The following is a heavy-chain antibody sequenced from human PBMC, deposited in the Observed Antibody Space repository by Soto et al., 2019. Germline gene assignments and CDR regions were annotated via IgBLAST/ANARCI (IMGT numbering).Heavy chain of an antibody. CDR1: GFSFSDYE. D-gene: IGHD3-10*01. J-gene: IGHJ6*02. CDR3: ARDAFEIYYKFGLDV. CDR2: ISSSGGTI. Sequence: GGSLRLSCAASGFSFSDYEMNWVRQTPGKGLEWLSYISSSGGTIKCADSVKGRFTISRDNAKNSLYLQMHSLRADDTAVYYCARDAFEIYYKFGLDVWGQGTPVTVSS. V-gene: IGHV3-48*03.